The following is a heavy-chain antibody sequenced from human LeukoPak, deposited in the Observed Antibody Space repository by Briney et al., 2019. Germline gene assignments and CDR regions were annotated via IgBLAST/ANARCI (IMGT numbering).Heavy chain of an antibody. J-gene: IGHJ6*02. Sequence: GGSLRLSCAASGFTVSSNYMTWVRQAPGKGLGWVSLIYSGGSTYYADSVKGRFTISRDDSKNTLYLQMNSLRTENTAVYYCASPFREGYYYGMDVWGQGTTVTVSS. CDR3: ASPFREGYYYGMDV. D-gene: IGHD3-10*01. CDR1: GFTVSSNY. CDR2: IYSGGST. V-gene: IGHV3-66*01.